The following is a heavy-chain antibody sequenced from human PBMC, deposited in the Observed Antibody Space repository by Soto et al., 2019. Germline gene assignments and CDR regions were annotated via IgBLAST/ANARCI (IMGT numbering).Heavy chain of an antibody. D-gene: IGHD1-26*01. V-gene: IGHV1-3*01. CDR2: INAGNGNT. CDR3: ARGGSLYGYFDL. J-gene: IGHJ2*01. Sequence: QVQLVQYGAEVKKPGASVKVSCKASGYTFTSYAMHWVRQAPGQRLEWMGWINAGNGNTKYSQKFQGRVTITRDTSASTAYMELTRLRSEDTAVYYCARGGSLYGYFDLWGRGTLVTVSS. CDR1: GYTFTSYA.